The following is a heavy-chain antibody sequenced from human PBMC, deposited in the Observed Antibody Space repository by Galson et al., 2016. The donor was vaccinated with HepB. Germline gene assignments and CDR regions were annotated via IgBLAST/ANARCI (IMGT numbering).Heavy chain of an antibody. CDR2: INPDSGVT. V-gene: IGHV1-2*02. Sequence: SVQVSCKASGYTFTGYHMHWVRQAPGQGLEWMGWINPDSGVTSYAQKFQGRVTMTRDTSISTVYMELSRLRSDDTAIYYCARDRYSGSYYVGAFDIWGQGTMVTVS. CDR1: GYTFTGYH. J-gene: IGHJ3*02. CDR3: ARDRYSGSYYVGAFDI. D-gene: IGHD1-26*01.